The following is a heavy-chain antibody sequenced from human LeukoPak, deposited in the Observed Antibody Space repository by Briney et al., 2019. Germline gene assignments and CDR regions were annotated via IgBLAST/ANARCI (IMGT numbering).Heavy chain of an antibody. D-gene: IGHD3-22*01. CDR3: ARVPYDSSGYYYVVRYYYGMDV. V-gene: IGHV4-34*01. CDR2: INPSGST. J-gene: IGHJ6*02. Sequence: SETLSLTCAVYGGSFRGYYWGWVRQPPGKGLEWIGGINPSGSTNYNPSLKSRVTISVDTSKNQFSLKLSSVPAADTAVYYCARVPYDSSGYYYVVRYYYGMDVWGQGTTVTVSS. CDR1: GGSFRGYY.